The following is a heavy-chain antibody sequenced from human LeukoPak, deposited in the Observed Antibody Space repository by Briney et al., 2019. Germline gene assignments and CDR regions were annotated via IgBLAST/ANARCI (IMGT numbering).Heavy chain of an antibody. Sequence: SETPSLTCTVSGGSISSSSYYWGGIRQAPGKGLEWIGSLYYSGSTYYNPSLKSRVTISVDTSKNQFSLKLSSVTAADTAVYYCARQGRHYDILTGYSGGDYFDYWGQGALFAASS. D-gene: IGHD3-9*01. CDR2: LYYSGST. V-gene: IGHV4-39*01. CDR1: GGSISSSSYY. CDR3: ARQGRHYDILTGYSGGDYFDY. J-gene: IGHJ4*02.